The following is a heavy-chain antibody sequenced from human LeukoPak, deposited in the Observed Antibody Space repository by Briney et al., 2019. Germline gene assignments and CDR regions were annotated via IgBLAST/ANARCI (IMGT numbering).Heavy chain of an antibody. CDR1: GGSMSSGSYY. CDR2: IYTSGST. Sequence: SETLSLTCTVSGGSMSSGSYYWSWIRQPAGKGLEWIGRIYTSGSTNYNPSLKSRVTISVDTSKNQFSLKLSSVTAADTAVYYCARDGVVVPAAIRYYYYYMDVWGKGTTVTVSS. V-gene: IGHV4-61*02. J-gene: IGHJ6*03. CDR3: ARDGVVVPAAIRYYYYYMDV. D-gene: IGHD2-2*01.